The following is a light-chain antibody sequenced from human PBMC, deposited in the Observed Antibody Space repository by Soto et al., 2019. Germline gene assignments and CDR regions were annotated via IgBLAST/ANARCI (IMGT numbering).Light chain of an antibody. Sequence: SVLTQPPSASGSPGQSVTISCTGTSNDVGGYNYVSWYQQHPGKAPKLMIYEVNKRPSGVPDRFSGSKSGNTASLTVSGLQAEDEDDYYCSSFEVSNSFVFGTGTKVTV. V-gene: IGLV2-8*01. J-gene: IGLJ1*01. CDR1: SNDVGGYNY. CDR3: SSFEVSNSFV. CDR2: EVN.